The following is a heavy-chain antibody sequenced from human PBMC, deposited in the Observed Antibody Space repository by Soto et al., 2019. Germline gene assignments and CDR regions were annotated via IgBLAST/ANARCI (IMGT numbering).Heavy chain of an antibody. CDR3: ARGVVVPAAMHTLGYYYYGMDV. CDR1: GGTFSSYA. V-gene: IGHV1-69*06. J-gene: IGHJ6*02. D-gene: IGHD2-2*01. Sequence: GASVKVSCKASGGTFSSYAISWVRQAPGQGLEWMGGIIPIFGTANYAQKFQGRVTITADKSTSTAYMELSSLRSEDTAVYYCARGVVVPAAMHTLGYYYYGMDVWDQGTTVTVSS. CDR2: IIPIFGTA.